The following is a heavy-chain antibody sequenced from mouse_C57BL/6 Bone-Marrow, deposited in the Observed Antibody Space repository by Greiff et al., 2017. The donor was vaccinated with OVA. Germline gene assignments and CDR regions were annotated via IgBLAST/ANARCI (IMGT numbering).Heavy chain of an antibody. V-gene: IGHV1-18*01. CDR1: GYTFTDYN. D-gene: IGHD1-2*01. J-gene: IGHJ4*01. Sequence: VQLQQSGPELVKPGASVKIPCKASGYTFTDYNMDWVKQSHGKSLEWIGDINPNNGGTIYNQKFKGKATLTVDKSSSTAYMELRSLTSEDTSVYYCARKPLRLFYAMDYWGQGTSVTVSS. CDR3: ARKPLRLFYAMDY. CDR2: INPNNGGT.